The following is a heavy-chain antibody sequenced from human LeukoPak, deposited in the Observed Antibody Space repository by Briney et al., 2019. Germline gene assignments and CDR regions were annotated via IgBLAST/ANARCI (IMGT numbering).Heavy chain of an antibody. J-gene: IGHJ6*03. Sequence: PSETLSLTCTVSGGSISSYYWSWIRQPPGQGLEWIGYIYTSGSTNYNPSLKSRVTISVDTSKNQFSLKLSSVTAADTAVYYCARTRYYDILTGYYLYYYMNVWGIGTTVTVSS. CDR1: GGSISSYY. D-gene: IGHD3-9*01. CDR3: ARTRYYDILTGYYLYYYMNV. V-gene: IGHV4-4*09. CDR2: IYTSGST.